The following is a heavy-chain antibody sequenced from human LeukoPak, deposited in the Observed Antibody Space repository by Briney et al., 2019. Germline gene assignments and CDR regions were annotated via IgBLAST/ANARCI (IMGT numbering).Heavy chain of an antibody. Sequence: ASVKVSCKASGYIFTGYYMHWVRQAPGQGLEWMGRINPNTGGTNYAQKFQGRVTMTTDTSTSTAYMELRRLRSDDTAMYYCARDTPAPAYQLLSRGVVDDWGQGTLVSVSS. V-gene: IGHV1-2*06. CDR3: ARDTPAPAYQLLSRGVVDD. D-gene: IGHD2-2*01. CDR2: INPNTGGT. J-gene: IGHJ4*02. CDR1: GYIFTGYY.